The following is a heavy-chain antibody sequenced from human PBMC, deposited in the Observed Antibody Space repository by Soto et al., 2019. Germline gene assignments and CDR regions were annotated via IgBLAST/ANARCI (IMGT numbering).Heavy chain of an antibody. V-gene: IGHV3-23*01. Sequence: EVQLLESGGGLVQPGGSLRLSCAASGFTFSSYAMSWVRQAPGKGLEWVSAISGSGGSTYYADSVKGRFTISRDNSKNTLSLQMNSLRAEDTAVYYCANACVGGRLVKLSYSYYGMDVWGQETTVTVSS. CDR1: GFTFSSYA. J-gene: IGHJ6*02. D-gene: IGHD3-16*01. CDR2: ISGSGGST. CDR3: ANACVGGRLVKLSYSYYGMDV.